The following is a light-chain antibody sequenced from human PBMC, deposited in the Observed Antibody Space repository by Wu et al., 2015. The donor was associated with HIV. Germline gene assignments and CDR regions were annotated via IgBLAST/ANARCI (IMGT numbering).Light chain of an antibody. CDR1: QDISTF. Sequence: RITQSPSSLSASTGDRVTITCRASQDISTFLAWYQQKPGKAPKLLIYAASTLQSGVPSRFSGSGSGTDFTLTISCLQSEDFATYYCQQYSAGLTFGGGTKVEIK. J-gene: IGKJ4*01. V-gene: IGKV1-8*01. CDR3: QQYSAGLT. CDR2: AAS.